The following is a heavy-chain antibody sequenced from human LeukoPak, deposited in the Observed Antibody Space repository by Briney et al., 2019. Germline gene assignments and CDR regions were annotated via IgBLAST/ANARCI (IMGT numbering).Heavy chain of an antibody. V-gene: IGHV3-30*01. D-gene: IGHD6-6*01. CDR2: ISYDGSNK. Sequence: GGSLRLSCAASGFTFSSYAMHWVRQAPGKGLEGVAVISYDGSNKYYADSVKGRFTISRDNSKNTLYLQMNSLRAEDTAVYYCARTKYSSSFWFDPWGQGTLVTVSS. CDR1: GFTFSSYA. J-gene: IGHJ5*02. CDR3: ARTKYSSSFWFDP.